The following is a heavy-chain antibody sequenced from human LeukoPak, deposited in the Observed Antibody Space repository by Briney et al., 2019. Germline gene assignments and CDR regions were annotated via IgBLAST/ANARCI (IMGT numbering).Heavy chain of an antibody. D-gene: IGHD3-9*01. J-gene: IGHJ4*02. CDR1: GFTFSSYA. Sequence: PGGSLRLSCAASGFTFSSYAMHWVRQAPGKGLEYVSAISSNGGSTYYANSVKGRFTISRDNSKNTLYLQMGSLRAEDMAVYYCARAWWNILTDWGQGTLVTVSS. CDR3: ARAWWNILTD. V-gene: IGHV3-64*01. CDR2: ISSNGGST.